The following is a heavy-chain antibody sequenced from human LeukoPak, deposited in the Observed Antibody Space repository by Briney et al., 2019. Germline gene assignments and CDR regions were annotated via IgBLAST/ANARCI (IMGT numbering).Heavy chain of an antibody. Sequence: GGSLRLSCAASGNYWMHWVRQAPGKGLVWVSHINSDGSWTSYADSVKGRFTISKDNAKNTVYLQMDSLRAEDTAVYYCVSFYETYWGRGTLVTVSS. D-gene: IGHD2/OR15-2a*01. CDR1: GNYW. CDR3: VSFYETY. V-gene: IGHV3-74*01. J-gene: IGHJ4*02. CDR2: INSDGSWT.